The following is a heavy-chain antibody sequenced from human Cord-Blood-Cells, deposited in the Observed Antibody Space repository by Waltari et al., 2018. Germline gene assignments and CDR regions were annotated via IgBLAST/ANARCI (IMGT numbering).Heavy chain of an antibody. Sequence: QLQLQESGPGLVKPSATLSLTCTVSGGSISSSSYYWGWIRQPPGKGLEWIGSSYYSGSTYYNPTLKSRVTISVDTSKNQFSLKLSSVTAADTAVYYCARRGRYCSSTSCYDGWFDPWGQGTLVTVSS. CDR3: ARRGRYCSSTSCYDGWFDP. CDR1: GGSISSSSYY. J-gene: IGHJ5*02. D-gene: IGHD2-2*01. V-gene: IGHV4-39*01. CDR2: SYYSGST.